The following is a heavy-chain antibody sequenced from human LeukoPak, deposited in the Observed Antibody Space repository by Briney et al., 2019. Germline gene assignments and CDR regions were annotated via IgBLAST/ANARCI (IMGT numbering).Heavy chain of an antibody. V-gene: IGHV4-34*01. CDR1: GGSFSGYY. D-gene: IGHD2-2*01. J-gene: IGHJ2*01. CDR2: INHSGST. CDR3: ARRVKDPGEVGPAARSVYFDL. Sequence: SETLSLTCAVYGGSFSGYYWSWIRQPPGKGLEWIGEINHSGSTNYNPSLKSRVTISVDTSKNQFSLKLNSVTAADTAVHQCARRVKDPGEVGPAARSVYFDLWGRGTLVTVSS.